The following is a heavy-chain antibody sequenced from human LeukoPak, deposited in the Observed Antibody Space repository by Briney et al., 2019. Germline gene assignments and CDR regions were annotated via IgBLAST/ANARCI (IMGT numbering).Heavy chain of an antibody. J-gene: IGHJ6*02. CDR3: ARDNYPKTTLYYAMDV. V-gene: IGHV3-21*01. D-gene: IGHD4-11*01. CDR1: GFTFGSFS. Sequence: GGSRRTSLAASGFTFGSFSINLGPQAPGKGPGGVSSISSSSHIYYADSVKGRFTISRDHAKNSLFLLMNRLRAEDTAVYYCARDNYPKTTLYYAMDVWGQGTTVTVSS. CDR2: ISSSSHI.